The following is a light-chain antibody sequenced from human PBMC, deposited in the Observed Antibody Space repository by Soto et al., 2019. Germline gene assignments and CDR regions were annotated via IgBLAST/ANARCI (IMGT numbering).Light chain of an antibody. V-gene: IGKV3-20*01. CDR3: LQYGRSPCP. Sequence: RASRSCRTRQSVRSSYLVWHQQKPGQAPRLLIYDASRRATGIPDSFSGTASGIDLPPRLSRLAAEPIEEYCCLQYGRSPCPLGQGTKVDIK. CDR2: DAS. J-gene: IGKJ1*01. CDR1: QSVRSSY.